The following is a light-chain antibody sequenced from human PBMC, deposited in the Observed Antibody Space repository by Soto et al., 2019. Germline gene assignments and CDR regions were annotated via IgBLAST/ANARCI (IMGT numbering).Light chain of an antibody. CDR2: DNN. CDR3: GTWDTSLSAEVV. V-gene: IGLV1-51*01. Sequence: QSVLTQPPSVSAAPGQKVTISRSGSSSNIGNNYVSWYQQLPGTAPKLLIYDNNKRPSGIPDRFSGSKSDTSATLDITGLQTGDEADYYCGTWDTSLSAEVVFGGGTKLTVL. CDR1: SSNIGNNY. J-gene: IGLJ2*01.